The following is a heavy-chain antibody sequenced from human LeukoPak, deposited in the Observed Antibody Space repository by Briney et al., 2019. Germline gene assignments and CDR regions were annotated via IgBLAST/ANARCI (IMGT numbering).Heavy chain of an antibody. V-gene: IGHV4-34*01. CDR1: GGSFSGYY. CDR3: ARGRGCSSTSCYTDYYYYMDV. Sequence: KPSETLSLTCAAYGGSFSGYYWSWIRQPPGKGLEWIGEINHSGSTNYNPSLKSRVTISVDTSKNQFSLRLTSVTAADTAVYYCARGRGCSSTSCYTDYYYYMDVWGKGTTVTVSS. CDR2: INHSGST. D-gene: IGHD2-2*02. J-gene: IGHJ6*03.